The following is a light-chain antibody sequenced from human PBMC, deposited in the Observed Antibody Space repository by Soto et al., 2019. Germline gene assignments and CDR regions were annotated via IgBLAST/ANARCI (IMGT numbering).Light chain of an antibody. CDR3: QQYNDNWT. J-gene: IGKJ1*01. CDR2: KAS. CDR1: QSISSW. V-gene: IGKV1-5*03. Sequence: DIQMTQSPSTLSASVGDRVTITCWASQSISSWLAWYQQKPGQAPKLLIYKASTLQSGVPSRFSGSVSGTEFTLAISSLQPDDSATYYCQQYNDNWTFGQGTKVEIK.